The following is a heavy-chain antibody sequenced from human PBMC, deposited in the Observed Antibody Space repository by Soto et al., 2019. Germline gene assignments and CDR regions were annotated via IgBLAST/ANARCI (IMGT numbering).Heavy chain of an antibody. CDR3: ARGEDAFFYYGLDF. CDR1: GGSITSSY. V-gene: IGHV4-59*01. Sequence: SETLSLTCTVAGGSITSSYWSWIRRPPGKGLEWIAYIYDTGISGYTPSTSYNPSLKSRVTMSVDTSTSQFSLKLTSVTAADTAVYSSARGEDAFFYYGLDFWGQGITVTVSS. J-gene: IGHJ6*02. CDR2: IYDTGISGYTPST.